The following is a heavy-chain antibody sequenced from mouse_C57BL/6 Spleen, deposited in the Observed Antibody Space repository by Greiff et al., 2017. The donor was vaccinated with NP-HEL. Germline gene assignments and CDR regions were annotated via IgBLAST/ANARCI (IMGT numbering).Heavy chain of an antibody. CDR3: TRKDLSGRYFDV. V-gene: IGHV1-15*01. J-gene: IGHJ1*03. Sequence: QVHVKQSGAELVRPGASVTLSCKASGYTFTDYEMHWVKQTPVHGLEWIGAIDPETGGTAYNQKFKGKAILTADKSSSTAYMELRSLTSEDSAVYYCTRKDLSGRYFDVWGTGTTVTVSS. CDR1: GYTFTDYE. D-gene: IGHD4-1*01. CDR2: IDPETGGT.